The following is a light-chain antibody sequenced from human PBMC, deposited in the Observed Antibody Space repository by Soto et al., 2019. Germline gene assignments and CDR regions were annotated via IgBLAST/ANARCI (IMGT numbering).Light chain of an antibody. Sequence: EIVLTQSPATLSLSPGERATLSCRATQSVSIYLAWYQQKPGQAPRLLIYDASNRATGIPARFSGSGSGTDFTTTISSLEPEDSAVYCCQQSSNWPPGTFGQGTRLEIK. V-gene: IGKV3-11*01. CDR2: DAS. CDR1: QSVSIY. CDR3: QQSSNWPPGT. J-gene: IGKJ5*01.